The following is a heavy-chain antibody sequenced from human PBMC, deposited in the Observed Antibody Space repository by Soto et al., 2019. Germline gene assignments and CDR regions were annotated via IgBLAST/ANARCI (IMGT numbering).Heavy chain of an antibody. J-gene: IGHJ6*02. CDR3: ARERSQGRWRLYGMDV. V-gene: IGHV1-69*06. D-gene: IGHD3-10*01. CDR2: IIPIFGTA. Sequence: QVQLVQSGAEVKKPGSSVKVSCKASGGTFSSYAISWVRQAPGQGLEWMGGIIPIFGTANYAQKFQGRDTITADKSTSTAYLELSSLRSEDTAVYYCARERSQGRWRLYGMDVWGQGTTVTVSS. CDR1: GGTFSSYA.